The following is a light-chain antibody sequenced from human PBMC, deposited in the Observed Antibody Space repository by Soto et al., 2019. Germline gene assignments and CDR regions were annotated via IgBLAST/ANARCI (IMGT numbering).Light chain of an antibody. CDR1: QSVSSSY. CDR2: VAS. J-gene: IGKJ3*01. Sequence: EIVLTQSPGTLSLSPGERATLSCRASQSVSSSYLAWYQQKPGQAPRLLIYVASIRATVIPGRFSGSGAGTVFTLTISRLAPEDFAVYYCQQYGSSLFTFGHGTKVDIK. CDR3: QQYGSSLFT. V-gene: IGKV3-20*01.